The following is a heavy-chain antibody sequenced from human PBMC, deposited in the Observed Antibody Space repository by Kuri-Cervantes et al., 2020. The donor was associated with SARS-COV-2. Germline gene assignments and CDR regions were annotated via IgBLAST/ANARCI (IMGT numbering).Heavy chain of an antibody. Sequence: ASVKVSCKASGYTFTSYYMHWVRQAPGQGLEWMGIINPSGGSTSYAQKFQGRVTMTTDTSTSTAYMELSRLRSDDTAVYYCASAKQLVDWYFDLWGRGTLVTVSS. J-gene: IGHJ2*01. CDR2: INPSGGST. V-gene: IGHV1-46*01. CDR3: ASAKQLVDWYFDL. CDR1: GYTFTSYY. D-gene: IGHD6-6*01.